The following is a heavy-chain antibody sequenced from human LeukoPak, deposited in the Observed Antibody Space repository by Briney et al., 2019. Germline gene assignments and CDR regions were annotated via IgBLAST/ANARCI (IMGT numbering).Heavy chain of an antibody. CDR2: MNPNSGNT. Sequence: ASVKVSCKASGYTFTSYDINWVRQATGQGLEWMGWMNPNSGNTGYAQKFQGRVTITSNTSISTAYMELSSLRSEDTAVYYCARSLKYDFWSGYFSAAYIDYYYYYMDVWGKGTTVTVSS. J-gene: IGHJ6*03. CDR3: ARSLKYDFWSGYFSAAYIDYYYYYMDV. CDR1: GYTFTSYD. D-gene: IGHD3-3*01. V-gene: IGHV1-8*03.